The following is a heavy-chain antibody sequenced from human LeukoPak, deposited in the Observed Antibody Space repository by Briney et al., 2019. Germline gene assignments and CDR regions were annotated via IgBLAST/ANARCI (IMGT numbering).Heavy chain of an antibody. CDR3: AKDRRFGEFHGGPLGD. Sequence: PGGSLRLSCAPPAVSLSNYGMHWVRQAPGKGLEGLAFIRYDGINKFYGESVKGRFTISRDNSRDTLYLQMNVLRIEDTAIYYCAKDRRFGEFHGGPLGDWGQGGLVTVSS. D-gene: IGHD3-10*01. CDR2: IRYDGINK. V-gene: IGHV3-30*02. CDR1: AVSLSNYG. J-gene: IGHJ4*02.